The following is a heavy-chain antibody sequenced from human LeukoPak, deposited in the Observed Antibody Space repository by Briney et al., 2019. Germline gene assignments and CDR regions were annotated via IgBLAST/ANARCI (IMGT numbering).Heavy chain of an antibody. CDR2: ISGGGGST. J-gene: IGHJ4*02. CDR1: GFTFSSYA. V-gene: IGHV3-23*01. CDR3: AKIVVVTGFVDY. Sequence: AGGSLRLSCAASGFTFSSYAMSWVRQAPGKGLEWVSAISGGGGSTYYADSVKGRFTISRDNSKNTLYLQMNSLRAEDTAVYYCAKIVVVTGFVDYWGQGTLVTVSS. D-gene: IGHD2-21*02.